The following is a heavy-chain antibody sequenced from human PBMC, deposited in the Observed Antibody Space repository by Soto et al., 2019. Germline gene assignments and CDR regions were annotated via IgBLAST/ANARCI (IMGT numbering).Heavy chain of an antibody. CDR1: GGTFSSYA. V-gene: IGHV1-69*13. CDR3: AHEYSSSWYLDY. Sequence: SVKVSCKASGGTFSSYAISWVRQAPGQGLEWMGGIIPIFGTANYAQKFQGRVTITADESTSTAYMELSSLRSEDTAVYYCAHEYSSSWYLDYWGQGTLVTVSS. CDR2: IIPIFGTA. J-gene: IGHJ4*02. D-gene: IGHD6-13*01.